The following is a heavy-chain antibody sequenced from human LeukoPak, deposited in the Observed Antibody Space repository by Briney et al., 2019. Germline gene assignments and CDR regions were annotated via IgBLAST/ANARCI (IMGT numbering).Heavy chain of an antibody. V-gene: IGHV3-30*02. Sequence: HPGGSLRLSCAASGFIFSSYGMHWVRQAPGKGLEWVAFIRYDGSNKYYADSVKGRFTISRDNSKNTLYLQMNSLRAEDTAVYYCAKEGSSGSDGMDVWGQGTTVTVSS. CDR1: GFIFSSYG. D-gene: IGHD6-19*01. CDR2: IRYDGSNK. J-gene: IGHJ6*02. CDR3: AKEGSSGSDGMDV.